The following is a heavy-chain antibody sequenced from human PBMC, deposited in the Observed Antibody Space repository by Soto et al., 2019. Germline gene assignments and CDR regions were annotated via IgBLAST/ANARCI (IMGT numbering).Heavy chain of an antibody. D-gene: IGHD2-15*01. CDR3: ASGIGYCSGGSCGLLRSWFDP. Sequence: SETLSLTCTVSGGSISSGGYYWSWIRQHPGKGLEWIGYIYYSGSTYYNPSLKSRVTISVDTSKNQFSLKLSSVTAADTAVYYCASGIGYCSGGSCGLLRSWFDPWGQGTLVTAPQ. CDR1: GGSISSGGYY. CDR2: IYYSGST. J-gene: IGHJ5*02. V-gene: IGHV4-31*03.